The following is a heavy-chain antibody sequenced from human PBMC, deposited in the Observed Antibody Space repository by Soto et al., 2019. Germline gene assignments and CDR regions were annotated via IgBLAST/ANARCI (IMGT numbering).Heavy chain of an antibody. CDR2: IYYSGST. Sequence: QVQLQESGPGLVKPSETLSLTCTVSGGSISSYYWSWIRQPPGKGLEWIGYIYYSGSTNYNPSLKSRVTIPVDTSKNQFSLKLSSVTAADTAVYYCARVVRWELPFYFDYWGQGTLVTVSS. CDR3: ARVVRWELPFYFDY. V-gene: IGHV4-59*01. D-gene: IGHD1-26*01. CDR1: GGSISSYY. J-gene: IGHJ4*02.